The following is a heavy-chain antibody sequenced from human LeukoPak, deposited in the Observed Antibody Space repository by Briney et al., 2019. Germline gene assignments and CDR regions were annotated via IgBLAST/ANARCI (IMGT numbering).Heavy chain of an antibody. Sequence: SETLSLTCTVPGGSISSYYWSWIRQPPGKGLEWIGYIYYSGSTNYNPSLKSRVTISVDTSKNQFSLKLSSVTAADTAVYYCAREVGYSNYFDYWGQGTLVTVSS. D-gene: IGHD2-15*01. CDR2: IYYSGST. CDR3: AREVGYSNYFDY. J-gene: IGHJ4*02. CDR1: GGSISSYY. V-gene: IGHV4-59*01.